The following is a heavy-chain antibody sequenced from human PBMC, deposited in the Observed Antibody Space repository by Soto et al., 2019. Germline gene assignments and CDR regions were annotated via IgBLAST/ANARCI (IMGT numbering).Heavy chain of an antibody. J-gene: IGHJ3*02. CDR3: ARDNEPGYYDSSGHAFDI. CDR1: GGTFSSYA. Sequence: QVQLVQSGAEVKKPGSSVKVSCKASGGTFSSYAISWVRQAPGQGLEWMGGIIPIFGTANYAQKFQGRVTITADESTSTAYMELSNLRSEDTAVYYCARDNEPGYYDSSGHAFDIWAHGTMVTVSS. D-gene: IGHD3-22*01. CDR2: IIPIFGTA. V-gene: IGHV1-69*01.